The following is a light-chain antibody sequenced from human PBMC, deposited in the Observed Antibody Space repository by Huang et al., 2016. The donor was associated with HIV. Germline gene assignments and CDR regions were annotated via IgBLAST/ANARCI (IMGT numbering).Light chain of an antibody. Sequence: EIVLTQSPATLSLSPGDRATLSCRASQRVSTSLAWYQQTGGQAPRLLIYDASNRAAVIPARFSGSGAGTDFTLTSSSLEPEDFAVYYCQQRSNWPPLTFGGGTKVEIK. CDR2: DAS. J-gene: IGKJ4*01. V-gene: IGKV3-11*01. CDR1: QRVSTS. CDR3: QQRSNWPPLT.